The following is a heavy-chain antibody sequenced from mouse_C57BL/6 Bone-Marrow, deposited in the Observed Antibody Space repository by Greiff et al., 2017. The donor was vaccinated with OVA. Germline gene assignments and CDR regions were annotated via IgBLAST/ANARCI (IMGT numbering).Heavy chain of an antibody. CDR1: GYTFTDYY. D-gene: IGHD1-1*01. CDR2: INPNNGGT. Sequence: EVQLQQSGPELVKPGASVKISCKASGYTFTDYYMNWVKQSHGKSLEWIGDINPNNGGTSYNQKFKGKATLTVDKSSSTAYMELRSLTSEDSAVYYCARDPDLLLRKYYFDYWGQGTTLTVSS. V-gene: IGHV1-26*01. J-gene: IGHJ2*01. CDR3: ARDPDLLLRKYYFDY.